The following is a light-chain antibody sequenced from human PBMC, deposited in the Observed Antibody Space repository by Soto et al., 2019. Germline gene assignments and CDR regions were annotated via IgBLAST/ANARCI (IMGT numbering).Light chain of an antibody. CDR3: SSYTFSTTLA. CDR2: EVS. V-gene: IGLV2-14*01. CDR1: SSDVGGYNY. Sequence: QSALTQPASVSGSPGQSITISCTGTSSDVGGYNYVSWYQQHPGKAPKLMIYEVSNRPSGVSNRFSGSKSGNTASLTISGLQAEDEADYYCSSYTFSTTLAFGGGTKL. J-gene: IGLJ2*01.